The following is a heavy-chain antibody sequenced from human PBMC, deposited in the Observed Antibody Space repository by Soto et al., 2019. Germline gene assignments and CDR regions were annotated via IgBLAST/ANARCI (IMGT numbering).Heavy chain of an antibody. D-gene: IGHD3-10*01. V-gene: IGHV3-23*01. J-gene: IGHJ6*02. CDR1: GFTFSSYA. CDR2: LSGSGGST. CDR3: AKEFSGSYLSAGMGV. Sequence: EVQLLESGGGLVQPGGSLRLSCVASGFTFSSYAMSWVRQAPGKGLEWVSALSGSGGSTYYADSVKGRFTISRDNSKNTLYRQMNSLRAEDTAVYYCAKEFSGSYLSAGMGVWGQGTTVTVSS.